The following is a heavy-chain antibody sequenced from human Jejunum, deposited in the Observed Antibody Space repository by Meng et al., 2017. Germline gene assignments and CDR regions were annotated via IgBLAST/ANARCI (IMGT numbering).Heavy chain of an antibody. V-gene: IGHV3-7*01. J-gene: IGHJ3*02. CDR2: IKKDGSEQ. D-gene: IGHD5-12*01. Sequence: GGSLRLPCAASGFTLSSYWMSWVRRAPGKGLEWVANIKKDGSEQNYVDSVKGRFIISRDNAKNSLYLQMNSLRAEDTALYYCAQYSGYPIDAFDIWVQGTMVTV. CDR3: AQYSGYPIDAFDI. CDR1: GFTLSSYW.